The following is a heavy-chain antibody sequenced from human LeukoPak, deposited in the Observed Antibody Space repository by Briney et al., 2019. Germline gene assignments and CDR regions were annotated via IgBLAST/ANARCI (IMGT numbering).Heavy chain of an antibody. CDR2: IGSGSFTI. D-gene: IGHD3-3*01. J-gene: IGHJ4*02. Sequence: GGSLRLSCAASGFMLSSYSMNWVRQAPGKGLGWVAYIGSGSFTIYYADSVKGRFTISRDNAKNSLYLQMNSLRAEDTAVYYCARDFDLWSGYYSTNTFDLWGQGTLVTVSS. CDR3: ARDFDLWSGYYSTNTFDL. V-gene: IGHV3-48*04. CDR1: GFMLSSYS.